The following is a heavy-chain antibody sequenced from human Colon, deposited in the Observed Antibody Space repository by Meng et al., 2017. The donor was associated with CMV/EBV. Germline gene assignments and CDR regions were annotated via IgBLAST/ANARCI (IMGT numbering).Heavy chain of an antibody. CDR3: ARGPPRTGGYFDY. D-gene: IGHD1-14*01. J-gene: IGHJ4*02. Sequence: GESLKISCAASGFIFSSYDMHWVRQATGKGLEWVSGIGTTSDTYYPGSVKGRFTISREDAKNSLYLQMNSLRAGDTAVYYCARGPPRTGGYFDYRGQGTLVTVSS. CDR2: IGTTSDT. V-gene: IGHV3-13*01. CDR1: GFIFSSYD.